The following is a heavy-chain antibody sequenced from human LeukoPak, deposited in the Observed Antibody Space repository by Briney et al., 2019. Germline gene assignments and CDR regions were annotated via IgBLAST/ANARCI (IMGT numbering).Heavy chain of an antibody. CDR1: GFTITTYA. CDR2: IGGGGTE. D-gene: IGHD1-26*01. Sequence: GGSLRLSCAASGFTITTYAVNWVRQAPGKGLEWVSGIGGGGTEYYADSVKGRFIISSDNSQNLVHLQMNSLTVEDTAVYYCARAQGALDYWGQGTLVTVSS. V-gene: IGHV3-23*01. J-gene: IGHJ4*02. CDR3: ARAQGALDY.